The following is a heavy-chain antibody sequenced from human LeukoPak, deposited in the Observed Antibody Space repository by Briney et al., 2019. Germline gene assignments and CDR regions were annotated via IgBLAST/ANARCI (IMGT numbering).Heavy chain of an antibody. CDR3: TRGFAVAGTHYYYFYAMDV. J-gene: IGHJ6*02. D-gene: IGHD6-19*01. CDR2: IYHIGSPT. V-gene: IGHV4-59*11. Sequence: SETLSLTCTVSGGSISTHYWGWIRQPPGKGLEWIGYIYHIGSPTNYNPSLKSRVTVSVDTSKNLYSLKLNSVTAADTAMYYCTRGFAVAGTHYYYFYAMDVWGHGTTVTVSS. CDR1: GGSISTHY.